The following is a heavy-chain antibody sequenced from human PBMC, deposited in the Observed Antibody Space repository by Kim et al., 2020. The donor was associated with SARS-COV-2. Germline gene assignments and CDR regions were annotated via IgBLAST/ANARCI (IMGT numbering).Heavy chain of an antibody. CDR2: T. CDR3: EREEGEMATISE. J-gene: IGHJ4*02. D-gene: IGHD5-12*01. V-gene: IGHV4-4*08. Sequence: TTDNPDLKRRITIAQDTSKNQFSLTLSSVTAADTAVYYCEREEGEMATISEWGQGALVTVSS.